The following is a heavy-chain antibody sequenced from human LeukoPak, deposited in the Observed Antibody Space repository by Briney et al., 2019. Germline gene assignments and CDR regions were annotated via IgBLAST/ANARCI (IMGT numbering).Heavy chain of an antibody. D-gene: IGHD2-15*01. CDR3: ARDASSLGYCSGGSCYDVDY. CDR1: GFTFDDYA. J-gene: IGHJ4*02. Sequence: PGGSLRLSCAASGFTFDDYAMHWVRQAPGKGLEWVSGISWNSGSISYADSVKGRFTISRDNAKNSLYLQMNSLRAEDTAVYYCARDASSLGYCSGGSCYDVDYWGQGTLVTVSS. CDR2: ISWNSGSI. V-gene: IGHV3-9*01.